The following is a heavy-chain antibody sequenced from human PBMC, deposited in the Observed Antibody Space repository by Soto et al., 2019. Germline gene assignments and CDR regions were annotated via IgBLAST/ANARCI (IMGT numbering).Heavy chain of an antibody. J-gene: IGHJ3*02. CDR3: ARARLGVTRDYAFDI. Sequence: QVQLQESGPGLVKPSGTLSLTCAVSSGSISSSNWWSWVRQPPGRGRRWIGEIYHSGSTNYNPSLKSRVTISVDKSKNQFSLKLSSVTAADTAVYYCARARLGVTRDYAFDIWGQGTMVTVSS. D-gene: IGHD4-17*01. CDR2: IYHSGST. CDR1: SGSISSSNW. V-gene: IGHV4-4*02.